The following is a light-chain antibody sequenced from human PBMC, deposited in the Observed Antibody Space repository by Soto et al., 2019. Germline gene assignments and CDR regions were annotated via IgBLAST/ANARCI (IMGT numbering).Light chain of an antibody. CDR1: QGIRNF. Sequence: DIQMTQSPTSLSASVGDRVTITCRASQGIRNFVAWYQQKPGKAPKLLIYAASTLQSGVPSRFIASRSGTAFSRAIYILQLEGVASFFCLKYTRVCVFGLGTKV. CDR2: AAS. V-gene: IGKV1-27*01. J-gene: IGKJ3*01. CDR3: LKYTRVCV.